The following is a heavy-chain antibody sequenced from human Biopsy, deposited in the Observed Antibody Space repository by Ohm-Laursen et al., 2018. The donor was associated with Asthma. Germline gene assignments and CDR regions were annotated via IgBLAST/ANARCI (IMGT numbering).Heavy chain of an antibody. D-gene: IGHD2-21*01. CDR3: VRWRSGYPDHYSDF. Sequence: SLRLSCTASGFTFSNYAMHWVRQGPGKGLEWVALISSDVREWYADSVKGRFTISRDNSKNTLDLQMNSLRGDDTAVYYCVRWRSGYPDHYSDFWGLGTLVTVSS. V-gene: IGHV3-30*03. CDR2: ISSDVRE. CDR1: GFTFSNYA. J-gene: IGHJ4*02.